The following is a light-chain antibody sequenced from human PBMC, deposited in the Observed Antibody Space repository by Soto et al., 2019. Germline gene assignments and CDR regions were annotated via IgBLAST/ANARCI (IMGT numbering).Light chain of an antibody. CDR1: NSDVGSYNY. CDR2: EVS. CDR3: SSYGGTNSLGV. Sequence: QSALTQPPSASGSVGQSVTISCTGTNSDVGSYNYVSWYQHHPNEAPKLIIYEVSKRPSGVPDRFSGFKSGNTASLTVSGLQAEDEADYYCSSYGGTNSLGVFGGGTKLTVL. V-gene: IGLV2-8*01. J-gene: IGLJ3*02.